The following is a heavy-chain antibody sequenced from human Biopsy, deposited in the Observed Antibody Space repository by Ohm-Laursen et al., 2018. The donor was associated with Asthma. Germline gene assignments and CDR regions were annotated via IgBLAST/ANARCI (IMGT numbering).Heavy chain of an antibody. Sequence: LRLSCTASGFTFSNYAMTWIRQSPEKGLEWIGETNERGVTNNNPSLKSRVIISIDTYWNRVSLKLTSVTAADTAVYYCARGPELDVWGQGTTVTVSS. CDR1: GFTFSNYA. V-gene: IGHV4-34*01. J-gene: IGHJ6*02. CDR3: ARGPELDV. CDR2: TNERGVT.